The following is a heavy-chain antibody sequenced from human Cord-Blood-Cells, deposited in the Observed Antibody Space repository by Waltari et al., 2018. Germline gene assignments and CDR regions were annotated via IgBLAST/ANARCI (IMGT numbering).Heavy chain of an antibody. CDR3: ARVGRIVGATTAFDI. CDR1: GYTFTSYD. V-gene: IGHV1-8*03. J-gene: IGHJ3*02. D-gene: IGHD1-26*01. Sequence: QVQLVQSGAEVKKPGASVKVSCKASGYTFTSYDINWVRQATGQGLEGMRVMNPNTGNTGYAQKYQGRVTITRNTSISTAYMELSSLRSEDTALYYCARVGRIVGATTAFDIWGQGTMVTVSS. CDR2: MNPNTGNT.